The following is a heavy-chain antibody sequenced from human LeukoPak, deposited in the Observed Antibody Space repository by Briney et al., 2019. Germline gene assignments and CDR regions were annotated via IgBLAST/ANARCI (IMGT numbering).Heavy chain of an antibody. D-gene: IGHD6-13*01. CDR2: IDHTGST. V-gene: IGHV4-59*11. CDR3: ARGRVSSSSWSSTYYYYFYMDV. CDR1: GDSISMHY. J-gene: IGHJ6*03. Sequence: SETLSLTCSVSGDSISMHYWSWIRQPPGKGLEWIGYIDHTGSTNYNPSLNSRVTISRDTSKNHFSLELSSVTAADTAVYFCARGRVSSSSWSSTYYYYFYMDVWGRGTTVTVSS.